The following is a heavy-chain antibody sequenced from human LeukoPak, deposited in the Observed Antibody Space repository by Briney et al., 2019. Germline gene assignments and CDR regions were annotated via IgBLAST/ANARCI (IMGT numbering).Heavy chain of an antibody. J-gene: IGHJ3*02. CDR1: GFTVSSNY. CDR3: ATEGFWGVLFHI. V-gene: IGHV3-66*01. Sequence: PGGSLRLSCAASGFTVSSNYMSWVRQAPGKGLEWVSVLYSGGNTYYADSVQGRFTISRDNSRNTLYLQMNSLRVEDTAVYYCATEGFWGVLFHIWGQGSVVTVSS. CDR2: LYSGGNT. D-gene: IGHD3-16*01.